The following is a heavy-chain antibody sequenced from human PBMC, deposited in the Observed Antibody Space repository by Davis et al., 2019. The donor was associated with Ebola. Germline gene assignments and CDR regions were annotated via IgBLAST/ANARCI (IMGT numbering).Heavy chain of an antibody. D-gene: IGHD6-6*01. CDR1: GYTFTSYG. CDR2: ISAYNGDT. J-gene: IGHJ6*02. V-gene: IGHV1-18*01. CDR3: ARDNGGSSPHYYYYYYGMDV. Sequence: ASVKVSCKASGYTFTSYGISWVRQAPGQGLEWMGWISAYNGDTNYAQKLQGRVTMTTDTSTSTAYMELRSLRSDDTAVYYCARDNGGSSPHYYYYYYGMDVWGQGTTVTVSS.